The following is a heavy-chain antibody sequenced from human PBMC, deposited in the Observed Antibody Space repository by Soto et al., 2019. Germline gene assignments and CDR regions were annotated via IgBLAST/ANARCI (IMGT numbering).Heavy chain of an antibody. CDR1: GFTFSSYS. CDR3: ARDPLDDGGNSHLFDY. Sequence: EVQLVESGGGLVQPGGSLRLSCAASGFTFSSYSMNWVRQAPGKGLEWVSYISSSSSTIYYADSVKGRFTISRDNAKNTLYLQMNSLIDEYTAVYYCARDPLDDGGNSHLFDYWGQGTLVTVSS. CDR2: ISSSSSTI. J-gene: IGHJ4*02. D-gene: IGHD2-21*02. V-gene: IGHV3-48*02.